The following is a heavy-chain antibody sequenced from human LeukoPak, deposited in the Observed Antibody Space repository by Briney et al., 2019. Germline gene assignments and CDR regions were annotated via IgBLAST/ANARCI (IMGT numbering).Heavy chain of an antibody. CDR2: INHSGST. J-gene: IGHJ5*02. CDR1: GGSFSGYY. Sequence: PSETLSLTCAVYGGSFSGYYWSWIRQPPGKGLEWIGEINHSGSTNYNPSLKSRVTISVDTSKNQFSLKLSSVTAADTAVYYCARASGITGTKGPFDPWGQGTLVTVSS. V-gene: IGHV4-34*01. D-gene: IGHD1-7*01. CDR3: ARASGITGTKGPFDP.